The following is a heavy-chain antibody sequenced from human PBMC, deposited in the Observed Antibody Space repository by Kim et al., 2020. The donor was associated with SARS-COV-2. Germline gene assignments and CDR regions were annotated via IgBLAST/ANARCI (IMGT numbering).Heavy chain of an antibody. V-gene: IGHV4-4*07. J-gene: IGHJ6*02. CDR2: IYSSGST. D-gene: IGHD6-13*01. CDR3: ARESSIAATGTGYYYYGMDV. Sequence: SETLSLTCTVSGGSISSFYWSWIRQPAGKDLEWMGHIYSSGSTNYNPSLKSRVTMSVDTSKNQFSLKLTSVTAADTAVYFCARESSIAATGTGYYYYGMDVWGPGTTVTVSS. CDR1: GGSISSFY.